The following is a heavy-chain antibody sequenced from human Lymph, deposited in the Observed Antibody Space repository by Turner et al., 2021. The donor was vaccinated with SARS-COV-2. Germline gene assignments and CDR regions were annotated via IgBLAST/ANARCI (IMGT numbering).Heavy chain of an antibody. D-gene: IGHD2-8*01. CDR3: ARVVVLRRAYFDY. CDR2: IYYIGST. CDR1: GGSISSCDYY. V-gene: IGHV4-30-4*01. J-gene: IGHJ4*02. Sequence: QVQLQESGPGLVKPSQTLSLTCTVSGGSISSCDYYWGWIRQPPGKGLEWIGYIYYIGSTFNNPSLKSRVTISVDTSKNQFSLKLSSVTAADTSVYYCARVVVLRRAYFDYWGQGTLVTVSS.